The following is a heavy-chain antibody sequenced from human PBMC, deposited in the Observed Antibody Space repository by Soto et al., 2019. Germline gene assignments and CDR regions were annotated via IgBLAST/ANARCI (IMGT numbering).Heavy chain of an antibody. V-gene: IGHV5-51*01. CDR1: GYNFTTYW. J-gene: IGHJ4*02. CDR3: ARRRNTVGAPFDY. Sequence: GESLKISCKGSGYNFTTYWIGWVRQIPDKGLEWMGIIYPGDSVTRHGPSFQGQVTLSVDNSITTAYVQWSGLKASDSGIYYCARRRNTVGAPFDYWGQGTLVTVS. CDR2: IYPGDSVT. D-gene: IGHD1-26*01.